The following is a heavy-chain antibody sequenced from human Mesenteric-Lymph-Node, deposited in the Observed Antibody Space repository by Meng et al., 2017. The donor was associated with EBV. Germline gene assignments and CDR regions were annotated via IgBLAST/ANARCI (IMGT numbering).Heavy chain of an antibody. CDR2: ISYDGSNK. CDR3: AGGSYGSVY. V-gene: IGHV3-30*03. CDR1: GFTFSSYG. J-gene: IGHJ4*02. D-gene: IGHD5-18*01. Sequence: VRAGAVWGGGVTPGMYLRLSCADSGFTFSSYGMHWVRQAPGKGLEWVAVISYDGSNKYYADSVKGRFTISRDNSKNTLYLQMNSLRAEDTAVYYCAGGSYGSVYWGQGTLVTVSS.